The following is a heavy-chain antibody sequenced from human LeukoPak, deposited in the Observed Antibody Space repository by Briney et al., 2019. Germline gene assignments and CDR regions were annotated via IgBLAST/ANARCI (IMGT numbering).Heavy chain of an antibody. V-gene: IGHV3-21*01. Sequence: GGSLRLSCAASGFTFSSYNMNWVRQAPGKGLDWVSFISSSGSSITYADSVKGRFTISRDNVKNSLYLQMNSLRAEDKAVYYCARRKANSDGEFDFWGQGTLVTVSS. CDR2: ISSSGSSI. J-gene: IGHJ5*01. CDR1: GFTFSSYN. CDR3: ARRKANSDGEFDF. D-gene: IGHD3-10*01.